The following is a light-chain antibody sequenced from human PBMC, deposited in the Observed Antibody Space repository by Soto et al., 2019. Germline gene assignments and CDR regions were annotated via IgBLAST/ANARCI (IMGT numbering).Light chain of an antibody. CDR1: QTISTW. CDR3: QQYNTYPLT. J-gene: IGKJ4*01. CDR2: KAC. V-gene: IGKV1-5*03. Sequence: DIQMTQSPSTLSASVGDRVTITCRASQTISTWLAWYQQKPGKAPKLLIYKACSLEGGVPSRFSGSGSWTEFNITISSLQPDDFAAYYCQQYNTYPLTFGGGTTVDIK.